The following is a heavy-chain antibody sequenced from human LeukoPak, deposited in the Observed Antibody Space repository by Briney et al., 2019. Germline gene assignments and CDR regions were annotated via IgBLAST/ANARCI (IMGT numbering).Heavy chain of an antibody. CDR2: ISSSSSYT. V-gene: IGHV3-21*01. J-gene: IGHJ3*02. CDR3: ARDESGDNDAFDI. Sequence: GGSLRLSCAASGFTFSSYSMNWVRQAPGRGLEWVSSISSSSSYTYYADPVKGRLTISRSNAKNSLYLQMNSLRVEDTAVYYCARDESGDNDAFDIWGQGTMVTVSS. D-gene: IGHD2-21*01. CDR1: GFTFSSYS.